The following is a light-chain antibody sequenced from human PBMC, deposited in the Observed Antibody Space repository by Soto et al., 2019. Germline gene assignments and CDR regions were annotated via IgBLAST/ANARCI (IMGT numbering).Light chain of an antibody. V-gene: IGKV1-9*01. Sequence: DIQLTQSPSFLSTSVGDRVTITCRASQAIRTYLAWYQQKPGRAPKLLIYAASTLQTGVPSRFSGSGSGTEFTLTISSLQPEDFAPYYCQHLNSYPITFGQGTRLEIK. CDR2: AAS. CDR1: QAIRTY. J-gene: IGKJ5*01. CDR3: QHLNSYPIT.